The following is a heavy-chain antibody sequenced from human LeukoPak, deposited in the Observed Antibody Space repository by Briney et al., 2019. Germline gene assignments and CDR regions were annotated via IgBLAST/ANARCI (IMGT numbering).Heavy chain of an antibody. V-gene: IGHV3-23*01. CDR3: AELGITMIGGV. J-gene: IGHJ6*04. D-gene: IGHD3-10*02. Sequence: GGSLRLSCAASGFTFSSNSMNWVRQAPGKGLEWVSAISGSGGSTYYADSVKGRFTISRDNSKNTLYLQMNSLRAEDTAVYYCAELGITMIGGVWGKGTTVTISS. CDR2: ISGSGGST. CDR1: GFTFSSNS.